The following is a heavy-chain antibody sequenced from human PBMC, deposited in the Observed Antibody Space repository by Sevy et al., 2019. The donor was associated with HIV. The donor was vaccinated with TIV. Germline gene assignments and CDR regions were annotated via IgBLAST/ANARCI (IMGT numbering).Heavy chain of an antibody. CDR3: ARQTNDYYDSSGYTYYFDY. V-gene: IGHV4-39*01. J-gene: IGHJ4*02. CDR1: GGYISSSSYY. D-gene: IGHD3-22*01. Sequence: SETLSLTCTVSGGYISSSSYYWGWIRQPPGKGQEWIGSIYYSGSTYYNPSLKSRVTISVDTSKNQFSLKLSSVTAADTAVYYCARQTNDYYDSSGYTYYFDYWGQGALVTVSS. CDR2: IYYSGST.